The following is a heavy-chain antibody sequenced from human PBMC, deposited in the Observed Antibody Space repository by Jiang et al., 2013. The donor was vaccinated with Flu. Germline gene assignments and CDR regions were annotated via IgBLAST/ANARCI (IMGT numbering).Heavy chain of an antibody. D-gene: IGHD2-8*01. CDR3: ARERLTCTNGVCYRTLFGMDV. Sequence: QSGSELKKPGASVKVSCKASGYTFTSYAMNWVRQAPGQGLEWMGWVNTNTGNPTYAQGFTGRFVFSLDTSVSTAYLQICSLKAEDTAVYYCARERLTCTNGVCYRTLFGMDVWGQGTT. V-gene: IGHV7-4-1*01. CDR2: VNTNTGNP. J-gene: IGHJ6*02. CDR1: GYTFTSYA.